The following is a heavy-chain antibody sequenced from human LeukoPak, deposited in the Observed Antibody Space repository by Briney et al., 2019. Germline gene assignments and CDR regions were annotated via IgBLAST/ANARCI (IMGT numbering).Heavy chain of an antibody. J-gene: IGHJ3*02. D-gene: IGHD3-10*01. CDR2: INPSGGST. CDR3: ARGLIGEWGINDAFDI. Sequence: GASVKVSCKASGYTFTSYYMHWVRQAPGQGLEWMGIINPSGGSTNYAQKFQGRVTMTRDMSTSTVYMELSSLRSEDTAVYYCARGLIGEWGINDAFDIWGQGTMVTVSS. V-gene: IGHV1-46*01. CDR1: GYTFTSYY.